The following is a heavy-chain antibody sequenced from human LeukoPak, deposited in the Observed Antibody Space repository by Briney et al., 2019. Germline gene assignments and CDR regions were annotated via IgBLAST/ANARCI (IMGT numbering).Heavy chain of an antibody. CDR1: GGSFSGYY. J-gene: IGHJ4*02. CDR2: INHSGST. Sequence: SETLSLTCAVYGGSFSGYYWSWIRKPPGKGLEWIGEINHSGSTNYNPSLKSRVTISVDTSKNQFSLKLSSVTAADTAVYYCAATMVRGVTRSYWGQGTLVTVSS. D-gene: IGHD3-10*01. V-gene: IGHV4-34*01. CDR3: AATMVRGVTRSY.